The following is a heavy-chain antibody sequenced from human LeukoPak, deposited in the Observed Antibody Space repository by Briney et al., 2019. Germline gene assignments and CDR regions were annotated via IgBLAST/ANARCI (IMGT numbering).Heavy chain of an antibody. J-gene: IGHJ4*02. Sequence: SETLSLTCTVSGGSISGYFWSWIRQSPGMGLEWIGYIYYSGSTTYNPSLKSRVTISVDTSKNQFSLKLSSVTAADTAVYYCARDSGAVEDTGVGFDYWGQGTLVTVSS. CDR2: IYYSGST. D-gene: IGHD2-8*02. CDR3: ARDSGAVEDTGVGFDY. V-gene: IGHV4-59*12. CDR1: GGSISGYF.